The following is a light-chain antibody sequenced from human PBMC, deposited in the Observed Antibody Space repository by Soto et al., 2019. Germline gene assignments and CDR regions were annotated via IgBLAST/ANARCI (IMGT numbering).Light chain of an antibody. J-gene: IGKJ4*01. Sequence: DIVMTQSPDSLAVSLGERATINCKSSQSVLYSSNNKNYLAWYQQKPGQPPKLLIYWASTRESGVPDRFSGSGSGTDFTLTISSLQAEDVAVYYCQQYYSTLLTFGGGTKVDNK. CDR3: QQYYSTLLT. V-gene: IGKV4-1*01. CDR2: WAS. CDR1: QSVLYSSNNKNY.